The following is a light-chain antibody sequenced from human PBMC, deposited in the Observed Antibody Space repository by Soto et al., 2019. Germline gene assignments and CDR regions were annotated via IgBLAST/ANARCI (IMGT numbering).Light chain of an antibody. CDR3: QQYDHLPLT. Sequence: DIQMTQSPSSLSASGGDRVTITCQASQDISKYLNWYQQKPGKAPKLLIYEASNLETGVPSRFSGSGSGTDFTFTISSLQPEDIATYYCQQYDHLPLTFGGGTKVEIK. V-gene: IGKV1-33*01. J-gene: IGKJ4*01. CDR1: QDISKY. CDR2: EAS.